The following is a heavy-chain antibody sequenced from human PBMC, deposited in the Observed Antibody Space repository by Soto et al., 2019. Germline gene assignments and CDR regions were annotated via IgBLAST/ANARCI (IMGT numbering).Heavy chain of an antibody. D-gene: IGHD6-13*01. J-gene: IGHJ4*02. CDR3: ARQIAATGKSGTFDY. Sequence: HPGKGLEWIGYIYYSGSTYYNPSLKSRVTISVDTSNNQFSLHLNSVTPEDTAVYYCARQIAATGKSGTFDYLGQRTLVIVFS. CDR2: IYYSGST. V-gene: IGHV4-30-4*06.